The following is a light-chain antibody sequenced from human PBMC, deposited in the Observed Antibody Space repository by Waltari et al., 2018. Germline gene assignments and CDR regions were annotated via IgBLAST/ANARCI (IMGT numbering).Light chain of an antibody. J-gene: IGKJ1*01. CDR3: LQHNSYPPT. V-gene: IGKV1-17*01. Sequence: DLQLTQSPSSLSESVGAPVTITCRASQGISSYLNWFQQKPGKAPKLLIYAATTVQSGVPSRFSGSGSGTEFTLTINSLQPEDFATYYCLQHNSYPPTFGQGTKVEIK. CDR1: QGISSY. CDR2: AAT.